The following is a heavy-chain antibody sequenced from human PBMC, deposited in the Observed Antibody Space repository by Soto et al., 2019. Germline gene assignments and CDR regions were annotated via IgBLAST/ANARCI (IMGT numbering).Heavy chain of an antibody. CDR1: GFTFKTYW. D-gene: IGHD6-19*01. CDR3: ARDPVAVTGSFIDL. J-gene: IGHJ4*01. V-gene: IGHV3-30-3*01. Sequence: GGSLRLSCEVSGFTFKTYWMSWVRQAPGKGLEWLSVISYHGREIYYADSVKGRFTISRDNFKNTVYLQMNSLRSDDTALYYCARDPVAVTGSFIDLWGQGTLVTVSS. CDR2: ISYHGREI.